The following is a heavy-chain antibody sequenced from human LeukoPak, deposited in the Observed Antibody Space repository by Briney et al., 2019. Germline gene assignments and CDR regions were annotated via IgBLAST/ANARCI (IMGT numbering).Heavy chain of an antibody. V-gene: IGHV4-39*07. CDR1: GGSISSSSYY. CDR2: IYYSGST. CDR3: ARGYPIDY. Sequence: SETLSLTRTVSGGSISSSSYYWGWIRQPPGKGLEWIGSIYYSGSTYYNPSLKSRVTISVDTSKNQFSLKLSSVTAADTAVYYCARGYPIDYWGQGTLVTVSS. J-gene: IGHJ4*02. D-gene: IGHD1-14*01.